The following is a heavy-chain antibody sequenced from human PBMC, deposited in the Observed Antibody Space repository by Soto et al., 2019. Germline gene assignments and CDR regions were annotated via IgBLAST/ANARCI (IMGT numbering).Heavy chain of an antibody. J-gene: IGHJ4*02. V-gene: IGHV1-18*01. CDR3: AIADYGDDDY. Sequence: QLQLVQSGAEAKNPGASVKVSCKASGYTFPTSTISWVRQAPGQGLEWMGWIKAYSGNTNYAQKLQGRVTMPTDTSTNTAYMELRSLTTDDTAIYYCAIADYGDDDYWGQGTLVTVSS. CDR2: IKAYSGNT. D-gene: IGHD4-17*01. CDR1: GYTFPTST.